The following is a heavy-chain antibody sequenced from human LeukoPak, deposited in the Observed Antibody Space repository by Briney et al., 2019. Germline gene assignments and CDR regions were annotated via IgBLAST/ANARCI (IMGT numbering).Heavy chain of an antibody. Sequence: SETLSLTCTVSGGSISSSSYYWGWIRQPPGKGLEWIGSIYYSGSTYYNPSLKSRVTISVDTSKNQSSVKLSSVTAADTAVYYCARFIYYDSSGHKSFDYWGQGTLVTVSS. CDR2: IYYSGST. CDR3: ARFIYYDSSGHKSFDY. V-gene: IGHV4-39*07. J-gene: IGHJ4*02. CDR1: GGSISSSSYY. D-gene: IGHD3-22*01.